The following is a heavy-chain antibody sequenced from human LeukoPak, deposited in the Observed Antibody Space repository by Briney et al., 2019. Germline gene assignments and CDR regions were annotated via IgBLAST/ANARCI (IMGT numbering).Heavy chain of an antibody. CDR3: ARVGSSRSELNWFDP. CDR1: GYTFTSYD. CDR2: MNPNSGNT. V-gene: IGHV1-8*01. J-gene: IGHJ5*02. D-gene: IGHD6-13*01. Sequence: ASVKVSCKASGYTFTSYDINWVRQATGQGLEWMGWMNPNSGNTGYAQKFQGRVTMTRNTSISTAYMELSSLRSEDTAVYYCARVGSSRSELNWFDPWGQGTLVTVSS.